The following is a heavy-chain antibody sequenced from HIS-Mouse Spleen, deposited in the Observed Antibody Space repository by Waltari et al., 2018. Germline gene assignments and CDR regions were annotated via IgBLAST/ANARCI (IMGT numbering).Heavy chain of an antibody. D-gene: IGHD6-19*01. Sequence: QVTLRESGPALVKPTQTLTLTCTFSGFSLSTSGMCVSWIRQPPGKALEWLARIDWDDDKSYSTSLKNRLTISKDTSKNQVVLTMTNMDPVDTATYYCARIAEGYSSGCYAFDYWGQGTLVTVSS. V-gene: IGHV2-70*15. J-gene: IGHJ4*02. CDR1: GFSLSTSGMC. CDR3: ARIAEGYSSGCYAFDY. CDR2: IDWDDDK.